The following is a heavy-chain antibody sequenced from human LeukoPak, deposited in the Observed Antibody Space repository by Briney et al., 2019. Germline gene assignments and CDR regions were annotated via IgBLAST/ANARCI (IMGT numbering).Heavy chain of an antibody. V-gene: IGHV4-34*01. CDR1: GGSFGGHY. Sequence: SQTLSLTCAVSGGSFGGHYWSWIRQLQGRVRGWIGEINHSGSTNYNPSLKSRVTMSVDTSKNQFSLRLSSVTAADTAVYYCARVGGSYDDVDYWGQGTRVTVSS. CDR2: INHSGST. D-gene: IGHD1-26*01. CDR3: ARVGGSYDDVDY. J-gene: IGHJ4*02.